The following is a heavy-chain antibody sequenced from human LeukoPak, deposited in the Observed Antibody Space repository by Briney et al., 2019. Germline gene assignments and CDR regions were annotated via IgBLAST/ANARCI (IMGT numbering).Heavy chain of an antibody. V-gene: IGHV3-72*01. CDR1: GFTFSDHS. CDR2: VTNKANNYTS. Sequence: GGSLRLSCTASGFTFSDHSMNWVRQAPGKGLEWVGRVTNKANNYTSQYAASVKDRFTISRDNSENSLYLQMNSLKTEDTAVYYCARRAYDVPFLDYWGQGTLVTVSS. CDR3: ARRAYDVPFLDY. J-gene: IGHJ4*02. D-gene: IGHD2-21*01.